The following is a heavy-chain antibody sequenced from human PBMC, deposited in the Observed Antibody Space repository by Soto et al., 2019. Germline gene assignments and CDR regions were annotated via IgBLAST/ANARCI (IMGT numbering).Heavy chain of an antibody. CDR3: ARERDTAMALDY. D-gene: IGHD5-18*01. V-gene: IGHV3-30-3*01. CDR2: ISYDGSNK. Sequence: GGSLRLSCAASVFTFSSYAMHWVRQAPGKGLEWVAVISYDGSNKCYADSVKGRFTISRDNSKNTLYLQMNSLRAEDTAVYYCARERDTAMALDYWGQGTLVTVSS. CDR1: VFTFSSYA. J-gene: IGHJ4*02.